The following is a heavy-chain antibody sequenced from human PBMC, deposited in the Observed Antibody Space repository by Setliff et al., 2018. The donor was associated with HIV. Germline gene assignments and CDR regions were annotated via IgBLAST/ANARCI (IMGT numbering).Heavy chain of an antibody. CDR2: INPYSGGT. CDR1: GGTFSSYA. V-gene: IGHV1-2*02. CDR3: ARGPTVGAADY. Sequence: ASVKVSCKASGGTFSSYAISWVRQAPGQGLEWMGWINPYSGGTNYAQKFQGSVTMTRDTSITTAYMELSRLISDDTAVYYCARGPTVGAADYWGQGTLVTVSS. D-gene: IGHD1-26*01. J-gene: IGHJ4*02.